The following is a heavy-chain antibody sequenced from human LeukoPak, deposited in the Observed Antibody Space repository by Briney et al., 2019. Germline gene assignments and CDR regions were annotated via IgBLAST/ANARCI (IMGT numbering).Heavy chain of an antibody. J-gene: IGHJ4*02. CDR1: GVSINSHY. Sequence: SETLSLTCTVSGVSINSHYWSWIRQSPGKGLEWIAYGHYSGTTNYNPSLKSRVTISVDTSKNQFFLKLTSVSAADTAMYYCARHGTGTGYPLDYWGLGTLVTVSS. D-gene: IGHD3/OR15-3a*01. CDR3: ARHGTGTGYPLDY. CDR2: GHYSGTT. V-gene: IGHV4-59*08.